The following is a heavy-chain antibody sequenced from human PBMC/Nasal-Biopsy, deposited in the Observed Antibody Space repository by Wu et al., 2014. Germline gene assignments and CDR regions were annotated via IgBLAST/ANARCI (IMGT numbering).Heavy chain of an antibody. CDR3: ARDYPGDSLVDLDY. D-gene: IGHD4-23*01. CDR1: RFIFSNYA. CDR2: ISGSGAT. Sequence: LRLSCAASRFIFSNYAMSWVRQAPGKGLEWVSAISGSGATYYADSAKGRFTISRDNSENTLFLQLNSLRVEDTAVYYCARDYPGDSLVDLDYWGQGTLVTVSS. J-gene: IGHJ4*02. V-gene: IGHV3-23*01.